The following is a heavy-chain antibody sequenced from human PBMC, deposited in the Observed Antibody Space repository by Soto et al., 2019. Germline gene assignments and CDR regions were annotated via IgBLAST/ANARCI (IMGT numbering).Heavy chain of an antibody. J-gene: IGHJ4*02. Sequence: SVKVSCKASGGTFSSYAISWVRQAPGQGLEWMGGIIPIFGTANYAQKFQGRVTITADESTSTAYMELSSLRSEDTAVYYCARDRWEGSTSCYAYWGQGTMVTVS. D-gene: IGHD2-2*01. V-gene: IGHV1-69*13. CDR3: ARDRWEGSTSCYAY. CDR2: IIPIFGTA. CDR1: GGTFSSYA.